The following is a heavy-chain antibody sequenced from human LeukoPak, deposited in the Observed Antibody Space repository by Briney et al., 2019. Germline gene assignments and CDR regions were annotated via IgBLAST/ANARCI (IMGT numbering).Heavy chain of an antibody. CDR1: GFTFRNYW. D-gene: IGHD2-15*01. CDR2: IKQDGSEK. J-gene: IGHJ3*01. Sequence: QPGGSLRLLCAPSGFTFRNYWMNWVRQAPGKGLEWVANIKQDGSEKHYVDPVKGRFTISRDNAKNSLYLQMNGLRVDDTAVYYCARDRGSAESHGFDAFDLWGQGTIVTVSS. CDR3: ARDRGSAESHGFDAFDL. V-gene: IGHV3-7*01.